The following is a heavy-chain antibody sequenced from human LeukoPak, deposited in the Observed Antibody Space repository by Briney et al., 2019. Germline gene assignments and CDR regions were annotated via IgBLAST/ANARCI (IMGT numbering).Heavy chain of an antibody. D-gene: IGHD2-15*01. J-gene: IGHJ4*02. V-gene: IGHV4-34*01. Sequence: SETLSLTCAVYGGSFSGYYWSWIRQPPGKGLEWIGEINHSGSTNYNPSLKSRVTISVDTSKNQFSLKLSSVTAADTAVYYCARAGYCSGGSCYSPPDYWGQGTLVTVSS. CDR3: ARAGYCSGGSCYSPPDY. CDR2: INHSGST. CDR1: GGSFSGYY.